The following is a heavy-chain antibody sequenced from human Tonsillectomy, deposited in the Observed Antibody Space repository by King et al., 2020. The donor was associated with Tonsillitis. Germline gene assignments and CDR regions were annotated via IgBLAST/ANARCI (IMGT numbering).Heavy chain of an antibody. CDR2: IYQTGST. CDR1: GGSISSGGYS. J-gene: IGHJ4*02. CDR3: ARVVYDYGDYRLGYFDY. Sequence: LQLQESGSGLVKPSQTLSLTCAVSGGSISSGGYSWSWIRQPPGKGLEWIGFIYQTGSTYYNPSLKSRVTISVDRSKNQFSLKLSSVTAAATAVYYCARVVYDYGDYRLGYFDYWGQGTLVTVSS. V-gene: IGHV4-30-2*01. D-gene: IGHD4-17*01.